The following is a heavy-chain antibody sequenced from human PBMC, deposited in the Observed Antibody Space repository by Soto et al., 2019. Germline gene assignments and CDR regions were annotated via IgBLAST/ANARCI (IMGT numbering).Heavy chain of an antibody. CDR3: AKDYGSGLYYYYYMDV. CDR1: GFTFSSSG. V-gene: IGHV3-30*18. Sequence: QVQLVESGGGVVQPGRSLRLSCAASGFTFSSSGMHWVRQAPGKGLEWVAVISYDGNYKYYADSVKGRFTISRDNSKSTLYLQMNSLRAEDTSLYYCAKDYGSGLYYYYYMDVWGKGTTVTVS. D-gene: IGHD3-10*01. CDR2: ISYDGNYK. J-gene: IGHJ6*03.